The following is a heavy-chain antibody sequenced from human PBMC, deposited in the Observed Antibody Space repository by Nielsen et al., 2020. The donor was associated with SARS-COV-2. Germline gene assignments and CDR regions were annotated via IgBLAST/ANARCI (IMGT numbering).Heavy chain of an antibody. CDR1: GFTFSSYG. J-gene: IGHJ4*02. CDR3: AKDIEVITIFGVVITSYSFDY. D-gene: IGHD3-3*01. Sequence: GGSLRLSCAASGFTFSSYGMHWVRQAPGKGLEWVAVIWYDGSNKYYADSVKGRFTISRDNSKNTLYLQMNSLRAEDTAVYYCAKDIEVITIFGVVITSYSFDYWGQGTLVTVSS. CDR2: IWYDGSNK. V-gene: IGHV3-33*06.